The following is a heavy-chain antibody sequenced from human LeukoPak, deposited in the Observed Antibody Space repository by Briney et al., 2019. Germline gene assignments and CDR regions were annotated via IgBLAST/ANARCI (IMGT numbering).Heavy chain of an antibody. D-gene: IGHD6-19*01. CDR3: ARDRSGSTLDY. CDR2: ISYDGSNK. J-gene: IGHJ4*02. CDR1: GVTFSSCA. V-gene: IGHV3-30*04. Sequence: GGSLRLSCAASGVTFSSCAMHWVRQAPGKGLEWVALISYDGSNKYYADSVKGRFTISRDNSKNTLYLQMNSLRAEDTAVYYCARDRSGSTLDYWGQGTLVTVSS.